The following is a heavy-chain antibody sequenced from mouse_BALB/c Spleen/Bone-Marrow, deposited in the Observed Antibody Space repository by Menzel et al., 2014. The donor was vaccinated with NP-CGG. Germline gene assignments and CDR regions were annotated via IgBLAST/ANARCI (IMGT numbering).Heavy chain of an antibody. CDR2: IDTSDSYT. D-gene: IGHD2-4*01. Sequence: QVQLQQPGAELGMPGASVKMSCKASGYTFTDNWIYWVKQRPGQGLEWIGAIDTSDSYTNYNQKFMGKASLTVDASSSTAYVQVSSLTSDDSAVCYCARGGHDFSLDYWGQGTSVTVSS. V-gene: IGHV1-69*01. J-gene: IGHJ4*01. CDR3: ARGGHDFSLDY. CDR1: GYTFTDNW.